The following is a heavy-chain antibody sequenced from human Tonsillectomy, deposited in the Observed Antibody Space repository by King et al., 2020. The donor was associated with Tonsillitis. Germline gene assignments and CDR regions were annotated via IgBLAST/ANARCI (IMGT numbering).Heavy chain of an antibody. J-gene: IGHJ3*02. CDR2: IYPGDSDT. CDR1: GYSFTSYW. V-gene: IGHV5-51*01. D-gene: IGHD3-10*01. Sequence: VQLVESGAEVKKPGESLKISCKGSGYSFTSYWIGWVRQMPGKGLEWMGIIYPGDSDTRYSPSFQGQVTISVDKSISTANLQWSSLKASDTAMYYGARLKAGRGGPDAFDIWGQGTMVTVSS. CDR3: ARLKAGRGGPDAFDI.